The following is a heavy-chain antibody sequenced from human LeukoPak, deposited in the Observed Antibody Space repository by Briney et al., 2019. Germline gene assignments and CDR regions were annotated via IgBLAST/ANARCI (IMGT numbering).Heavy chain of an antibody. Sequence: SETLSLTCTVSGGSISSSSYYWGWIRQPPGKGLEWIGSIYYSGSTYYNPSLKSRVTISVDTSKNQFSLKLSSVTAADTAVYYCADTAAAGSTFDYWGQGTLVTVSS. V-gene: IGHV4-39*07. D-gene: IGHD6-13*01. CDR3: ADTAAAGSTFDY. J-gene: IGHJ4*02. CDR1: GGSISSSSYY. CDR2: IYYSGST.